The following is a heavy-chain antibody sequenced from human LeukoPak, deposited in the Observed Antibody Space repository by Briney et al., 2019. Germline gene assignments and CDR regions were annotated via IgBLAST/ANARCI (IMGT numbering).Heavy chain of an antibody. J-gene: IGHJ4*02. D-gene: IGHD3-22*01. CDR1: GFTFNDYG. CDR3: ARNFGGGDRSGPFY. Sequence: PGGSLRLSCAASGFTFNDYGLSWVRQAPGKGLEWVSGINWNGGTAGYADSVRGRFTISRDNAKNSLYLQMNSLRAEDTASYYCARNFGGGDRSGPFYWGQGTLVTVSS. V-gene: IGHV3-20*04. CDR2: INWNGGTA.